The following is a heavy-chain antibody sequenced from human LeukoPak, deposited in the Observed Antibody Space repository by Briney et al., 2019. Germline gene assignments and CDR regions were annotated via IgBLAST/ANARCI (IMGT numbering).Heavy chain of an antibody. CDR2: INAGNGNT. CDR1: GYTFTSYA. V-gene: IGHV1-3*01. D-gene: IGHD2-2*01. Sequence: ASVKVSCKASGYTFTSYAMHWVRQAPGQRLEWMGWINAGNGNTKYSLKFQGRVTITRDTSASTAYMELSSLRSEDTAVYYCARGGQLLWESWFDPWGQGTLVTVSS. J-gene: IGHJ5*02. CDR3: ARGGQLLWESWFDP.